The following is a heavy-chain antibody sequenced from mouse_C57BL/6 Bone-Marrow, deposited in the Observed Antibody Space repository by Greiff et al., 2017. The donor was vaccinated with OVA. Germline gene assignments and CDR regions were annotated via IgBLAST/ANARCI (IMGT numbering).Heavy chain of an antibody. CDR3: ARGDY. J-gene: IGHJ2*01. V-gene: IGHV1-42*01. CDR2: INPNTGGT. CDR1: GYSFTGYY. Sequence: EVQLQQSGPELVKPGASVKISCKASGYSFTGYYMNWVKQSPEKSLEWIGEINPNTGGTTYNQKFKAKATLTVDKSYSKAYMQLKSLTSEDSAFYYCARGDYWGQGTTLTVSS.